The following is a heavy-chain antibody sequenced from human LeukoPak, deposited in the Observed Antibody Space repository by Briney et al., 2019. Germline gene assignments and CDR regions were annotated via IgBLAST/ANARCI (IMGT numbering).Heavy chain of an antibody. CDR1: GFTFSTYA. CDR2: ISDSGGST. CDR3: PPQAPPGGKDKSFKH. D-gene: IGHD1-14*01. Sequence: GGSLRLSCAASGFTFSTYAMSWVRQAPGKGLEWVSAISDSGGSTYYADSVKGRFTISRDNSKNTLDLQMNSLRAEDTAVYYCPPQAPPGGKDKSFKHGARGPLSTVSS. J-gene: IGHJ1*01. V-gene: IGHV3-23*01.